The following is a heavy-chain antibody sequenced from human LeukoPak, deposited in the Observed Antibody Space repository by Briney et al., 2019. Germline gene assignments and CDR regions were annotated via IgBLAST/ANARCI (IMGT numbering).Heavy chain of an antibody. J-gene: IGHJ6*03. V-gene: IGHV4-34*01. CDR3: ARGRYSSSWYGYYYYMDV. CDR1: GGSFSGYY. Sequence: SETLSLTCAVYGGSFSGYYWSWIRQPPGEGLEWIGEINHSGSTNYNPSLKSRVTISVDTSKNQFSLKLSSVTAADTAVYYCARGRYSSSWYGYYYYMDVWGKGTTVTVSS. CDR2: INHSGST. D-gene: IGHD6-13*01.